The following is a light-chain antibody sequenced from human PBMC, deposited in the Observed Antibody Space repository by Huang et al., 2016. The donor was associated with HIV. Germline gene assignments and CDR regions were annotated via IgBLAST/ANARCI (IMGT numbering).Light chain of an antibody. Sequence: EIVMTQSPATLSLSPGERATLSCRASQSVNSKLAWYQQKPGQAPRLLLYCASARATGVPGRFSGRGSGTAFTLTISSLQAEDFAVYYCQQYSKWPPNTFGQGTKLESK. CDR2: CAS. CDR3: QQYSKWPPNT. J-gene: IGKJ2*01. V-gene: IGKV3-15*01. CDR1: QSVNSK.